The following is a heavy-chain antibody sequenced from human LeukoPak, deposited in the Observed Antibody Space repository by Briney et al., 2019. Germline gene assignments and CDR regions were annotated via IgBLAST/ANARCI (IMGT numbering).Heavy chain of an antibody. Sequence: LGESLKLSCKGAGYSFSTCWICWVRQLPGKGLGWMGVIYPDDSDTRYSPSFQGQVTISADKSISTAYLQWSSLKASDTAMYYCAGPPTSREDCWGQGTGVPVCS. CDR1: GYSFSTCW. J-gene: IGHJ4*02. CDR3: AGPPTSREDC. V-gene: IGHV5-51*01. D-gene: IGHD1-26*01. CDR2: IYPDDSDT.